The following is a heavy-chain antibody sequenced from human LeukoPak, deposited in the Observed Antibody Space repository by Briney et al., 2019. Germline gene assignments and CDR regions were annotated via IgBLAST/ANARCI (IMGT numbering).Heavy chain of an antibody. CDR2: IYPGDSDT. J-gene: IGHJ1*01. V-gene: IGHV5-51*01. CDR1: GYNFTSYW. D-gene: IGHD3-22*01. CDR3: ARSDSSGTARGIQY. Sequence: GESLKISCKGSGYNFTSYWIGWVRQMPGKGLEWMEIIYPGDSDTRYSPSLQGQVTVSADKSISTAYLQWSSLKASDTAIYYCARSDSSGTARGIQYWGQGTLVTVSS.